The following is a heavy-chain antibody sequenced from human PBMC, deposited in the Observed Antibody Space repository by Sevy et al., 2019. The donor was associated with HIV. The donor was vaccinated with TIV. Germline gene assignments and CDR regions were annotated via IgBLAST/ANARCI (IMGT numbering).Heavy chain of an antibody. Sequence: SETLSLTCTVSGGSISRSNYYWGWIRQPPGKGLEWIGNVYYTGSTYYNPSLKSRVTISVDTSKNQFSLKLTSVTAADTAVYYCAGIFGGGYNPIDYWGQGTLVTVSS. V-gene: IGHV4-39*01. CDR2: VYYTGST. J-gene: IGHJ4*02. CDR3: AGIFGGGYNPIDY. D-gene: IGHD1-26*01. CDR1: GGSISRSNYY.